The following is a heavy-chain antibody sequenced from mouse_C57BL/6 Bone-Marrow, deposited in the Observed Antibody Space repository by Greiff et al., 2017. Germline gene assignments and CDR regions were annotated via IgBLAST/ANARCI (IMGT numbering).Heavy chain of an antibody. CDR1: GYAFSSSW. V-gene: IGHV1-82*01. CDR3: AIYDLFAY. CDR2: ISPGDGDT. D-gene: IGHD2-3*01. J-gene: IGHJ3*01. Sequence: VKLVESGPELVKPGASVKISCKASGYAFSSSWLNWVKQRPGKGLEWIGRISPGDGDTNYNGKFKGKAKLTADKSSSTAYMQLSSLTSEDSAVYFCAIYDLFAYWGQGTLVTVSA.